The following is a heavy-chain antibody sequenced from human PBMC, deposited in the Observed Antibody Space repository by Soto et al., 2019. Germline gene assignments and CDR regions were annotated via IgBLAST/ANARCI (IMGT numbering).Heavy chain of an antibody. D-gene: IGHD3-22*01. V-gene: IGHV3-64D*06. CDR1: GFTFSSYS. J-gene: IGHJ4*02. CDR3: VKGGTSVSSAGFDY. Sequence: ETLRLSCSASGFTFSSYSMHWVRQAPGKGLEFVAVIRNNGISTYYADSVKGRFTISRDNSNNTVSLQMRSLRREDTAVYYCVKGGTSVSSAGFDYWGLGTLVTVSS. CDR2: IRNNGIST.